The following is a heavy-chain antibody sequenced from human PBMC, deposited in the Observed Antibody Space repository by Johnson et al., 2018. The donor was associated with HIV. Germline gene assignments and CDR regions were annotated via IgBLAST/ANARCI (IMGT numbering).Heavy chain of an antibody. CDR1: AFSFSGYA. V-gene: IGHV3-30*04. Sequence: QVQLVESGGGVVQPGRSLRLSCTSAFSFSGYAMHWVRQAPGKGLEWVAVVSYDGSNKYYADSVKGRFTISRDNSKNTLYLQMNSLRAEDTAVYYCARDNWNEDIWGQGTMVTVSS. J-gene: IGHJ3*02. CDR2: VSYDGSNK. CDR3: ARDNWNEDI. D-gene: IGHD1-20*01.